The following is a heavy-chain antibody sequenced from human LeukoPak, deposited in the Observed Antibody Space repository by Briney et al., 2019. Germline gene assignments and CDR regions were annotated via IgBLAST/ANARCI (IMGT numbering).Heavy chain of an antibody. CDR1: GYSISSGYY. J-gene: IGHJ4*02. CDR3: ARGRYYGSGATIDY. CDR2: IYHSGST. Sequence: PSETLSLTCTVSGYSISSGYYWGWIRQPPGKGLEWIGSIYHSGSTYYNPSLKSRVTISVDTSKNQFSLKLSSVTAADTAVYYCARGRYYGSGATIDYWGQGALVTVSS. V-gene: IGHV4-38-2*02. D-gene: IGHD3-10*01.